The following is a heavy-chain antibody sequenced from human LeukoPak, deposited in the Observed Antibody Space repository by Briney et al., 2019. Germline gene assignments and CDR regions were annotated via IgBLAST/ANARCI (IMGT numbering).Heavy chain of an antibody. CDR1: GFTFSSYA. Sequence: GGSLRLSCAASGFTFSSYAMHWVRQAPGKGLEWVAVISYDGSNKYYADSVMGRFTISRDNSKNTLYLQMNSLRAEDTAVYYCARDPFVVVVTAMLDYWGQGTLVTVSS. V-gene: IGHV3-30-3*01. D-gene: IGHD2-21*02. CDR2: ISYDGSNK. J-gene: IGHJ4*02. CDR3: ARDPFVVVVTAMLDY.